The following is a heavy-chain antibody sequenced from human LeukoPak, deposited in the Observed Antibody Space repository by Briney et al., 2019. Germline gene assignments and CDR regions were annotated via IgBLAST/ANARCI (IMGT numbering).Heavy chain of an antibody. CDR1: GFCFSDGC. Sequence: PGGSLRLSCAASGFCFSDGCMSRIRQAPGKGLEWVGRIKSKRDGGTTESGAPVKDRVTISRDDSKNTLHLQMNSLKVEDTAVYYCTTEALRGYSGYDHWGQGALVAVSS. J-gene: IGHJ4*02. CDR3: TTEALRGYSGYDH. D-gene: IGHD5-12*01. V-gene: IGHV3-15*01. CDR2: IKSKRDGGTT.